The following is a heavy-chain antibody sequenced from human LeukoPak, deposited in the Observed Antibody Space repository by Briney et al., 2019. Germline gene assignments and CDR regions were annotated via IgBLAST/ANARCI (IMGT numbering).Heavy chain of an antibody. J-gene: IGHJ4*02. CDR3: ARAPYYYDSSPIY. Sequence: PSETLSLTCAVYGGSFSGYYWNWIRQPPGKGLEWIGEINHSGSTNYNPSLKSRVTISVDTSKNQFSLKLSSVTAADTAVYYRARAPYYYDSSPIYWGQGTLVTVSS. CDR2: INHSGST. V-gene: IGHV4-34*01. CDR1: GGSFSGYY. D-gene: IGHD3-22*01.